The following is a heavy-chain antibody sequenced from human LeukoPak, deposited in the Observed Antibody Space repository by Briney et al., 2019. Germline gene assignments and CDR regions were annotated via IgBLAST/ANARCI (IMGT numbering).Heavy chain of an antibody. D-gene: IGHD3-10*01. J-gene: IGHJ5*02. V-gene: IGHV1-2*02. CDR3: TRGSGSMSWFDP. CDR2: INPNSGGT. CDR1: GYTFSDYY. Sequence: GASVKVSCTASGYTFSDYYMHWVRQAPGQGLEWMGWINPNSGGTNYAQKFQGRVTMTRDTSISTAYMDLNRLRSDDTAVYYCTRGSGSMSWFDPWGQGALVTVSS.